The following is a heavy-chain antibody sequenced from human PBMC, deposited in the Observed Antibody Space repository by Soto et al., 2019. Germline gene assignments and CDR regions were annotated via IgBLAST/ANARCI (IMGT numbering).Heavy chain of an antibody. Sequence: EVQLVESGGGLVKPGGSLRLSCAASGFTFSTYSMYWVRQAPGKGLEWVSSISGSSSSIYYADSLKGRFTISRYNAKNSLYLQINSLRAEDTSVYFCARDSGYDAATLEYWGQGTLVTVSS. J-gene: IGHJ4*02. CDR2: ISGSSSSI. CDR3: ARDSGYDAATLEY. V-gene: IGHV3-21*01. CDR1: GFTFSTYS. D-gene: IGHD5-12*01.